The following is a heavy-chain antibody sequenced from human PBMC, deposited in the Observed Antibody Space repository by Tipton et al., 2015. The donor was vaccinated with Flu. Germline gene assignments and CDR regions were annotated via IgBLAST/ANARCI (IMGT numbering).Heavy chain of an antibody. CDR3: ARGRRPRRPVLAPPGYFDY. CDR2: IYSGGNT. Sequence: GLVKPSETLSLTCTVSGGSISTYYWSWIRQPAGKGLEWIGRIYSGGNTNYNPSLKSRVSMSVDTSKNQFSLKLRSATAADTAMYFCARGRRPRRPVLAPPGYFDYWGQGTLVTVSS. D-gene: IGHD2-8*01. CDR1: GGSISTYY. J-gene: IGHJ4*02. V-gene: IGHV4-4*07.